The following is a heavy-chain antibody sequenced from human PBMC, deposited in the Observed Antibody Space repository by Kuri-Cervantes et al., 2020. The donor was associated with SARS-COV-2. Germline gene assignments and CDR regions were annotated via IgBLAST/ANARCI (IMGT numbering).Heavy chain of an antibody. J-gene: IGHJ4*02. CDR1: GGSISSSSDY. CDR3: ARRGLGYCTGGVCYNAFDI. CDR2: IYYSGST. V-gene: IGHV4-39*07. Sequence: ESLKISCTVSGGSISSSSDYWGWIRQPPGKGLEWIGSIYYSGSTNYNPSLKSRVTISVDTSKNQFYLKLSSVTAADTAVYYCARRGLGYCTGGVCYNAFDIWGQGALVTVSS. D-gene: IGHD2-8*02.